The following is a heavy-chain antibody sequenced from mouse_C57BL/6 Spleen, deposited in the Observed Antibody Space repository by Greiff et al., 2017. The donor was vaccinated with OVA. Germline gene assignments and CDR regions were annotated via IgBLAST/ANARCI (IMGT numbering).Heavy chain of an antibody. D-gene: IGHD2-1*01. J-gene: IGHJ1*03. CDR1: GYTFTSYW. CDR3: ARVTTSWYFDV. Sequence: VQLQQSGAELVMPGASVKLSCKASGYTFTSYWMHWVKQRPGQGLEWIGEIDPSDSYTNYNQKFKGKSTLTVDKSSSTAYMQLSSLTSEDSAVYYCARVTTSWYFDVWGTGTTVTVSS. V-gene: IGHV1-69*01. CDR2: IDPSDSYT.